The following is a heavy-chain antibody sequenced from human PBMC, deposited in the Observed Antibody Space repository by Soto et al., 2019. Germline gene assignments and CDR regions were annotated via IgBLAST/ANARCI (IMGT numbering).Heavy chain of an antibody. J-gene: IGHJ3*02. CDR2: INPEGTFT. CDR1: GYTFSRHW. CDR3: ARPRSMSSSGFDI. Sequence: EVQLVESGGGLVQPGGSLRLSCVVSGYTFSRHWIHWVLQAPGQGLEGVSRINPEGTFTTYADSVRGRFTISRDNAKNTLYLEMTSLRAEDTAVYYCARPRSMSSSGFDIWGQGTMVTVSA. D-gene: IGHD6-6*01. V-gene: IGHV3-74*03.